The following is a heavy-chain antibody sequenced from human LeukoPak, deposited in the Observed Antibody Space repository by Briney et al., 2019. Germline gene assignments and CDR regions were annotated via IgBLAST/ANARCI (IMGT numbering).Heavy chain of an antibody. CDR1: GGSFSGYY. V-gene: IGHV4-34*01. D-gene: IGHD1-26*01. J-gene: IGHJ6*02. Sequence: SETLSLTCAVYGGSFSGYYWSWIRQPPGKGLEWIGEINHSGSTNYNPSLKSRVTISVDTSKNQFSLKLSSVTAADTAVYYCARGRGSYSVYYGMDVWGQGTTVTVSS. CDR3: ARGRGSYSVYYGMDV. CDR2: INHSGST.